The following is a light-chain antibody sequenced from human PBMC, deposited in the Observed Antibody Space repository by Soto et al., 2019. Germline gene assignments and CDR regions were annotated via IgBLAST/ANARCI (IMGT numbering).Light chain of an antibody. CDR3: QQYGGSPFT. Sequence: EIVLTQSPDTLSLSPGQRATLSCRASQSVRSSLAWYQQKPGQAPRLLIYDGSIRATGIADKFRGSGSGTTFTLTISRLDPEDFAVYHCQQYGGSPFTFGGGTKVEIK. V-gene: IGKV3-20*01. CDR2: DGS. J-gene: IGKJ4*01. CDR1: QSVRSS.